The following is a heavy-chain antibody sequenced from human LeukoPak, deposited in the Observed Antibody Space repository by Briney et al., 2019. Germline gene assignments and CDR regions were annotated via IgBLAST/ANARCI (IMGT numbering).Heavy chain of an antibody. V-gene: IGHV4-38-2*02. J-gene: IGHJ4*02. D-gene: IGHD6-19*01. CDR3: ARVHSIAVADYFDY. CDR1: GYSISSGYY. Sequence: PSETLSLTCTVSGYSISSGYYWGWIRQPPGKGLEWIGSIYHSGSTYYNPSLKSRVTISVDTSKNQFSLKLSSVTAADTAVYYCARVHSIAVADYFDYWGQGTLVTVSS. CDR2: IYHSGST.